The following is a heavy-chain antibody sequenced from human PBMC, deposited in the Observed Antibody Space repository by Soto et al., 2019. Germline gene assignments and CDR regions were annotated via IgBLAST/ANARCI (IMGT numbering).Heavy chain of an antibody. V-gene: IGHV5-51*01. Sequence: PGESLKISCKGSGYGFTSYWIGWVRQMPGKGLEWMGIIYPGDSDTRYSPSFQGQVTISADKSISTAYLQWSSLKASDTAMYYWARHMPDCSGGSCYLPLYYYYGMDVWGQGTTVTVSS. CDR2: IYPGDSDT. J-gene: IGHJ6*02. D-gene: IGHD2-15*01. CDR3: ARHMPDCSGGSCYLPLYYYYGMDV. CDR1: GYGFTSYW.